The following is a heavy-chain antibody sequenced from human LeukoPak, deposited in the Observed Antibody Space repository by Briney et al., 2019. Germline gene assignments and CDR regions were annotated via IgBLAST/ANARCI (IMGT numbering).Heavy chain of an antibody. Sequence: GGSLRLSCAASGFTFSSYAMSWVRQAPGKGLEWVSAISGSGGSTYYADSVKGRFTISRDNSKNTLYLQMNSLRAEDTAVYYCAREQIWIAELFSSYFDYWGQGTLVTVSS. J-gene: IGHJ4*02. CDR2: ISGSGGST. D-gene: IGHD3-10*01. CDR3: AREQIWIAELFSSYFDY. CDR1: GFTFSSYA. V-gene: IGHV3-23*01.